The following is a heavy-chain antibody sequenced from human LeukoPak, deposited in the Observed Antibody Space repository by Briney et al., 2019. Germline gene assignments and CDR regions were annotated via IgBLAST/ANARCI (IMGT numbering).Heavy chain of an antibody. CDR1: GFTFRIYG. Sequence: GGSLRLSCAASGFTFRIYGMHWVRQAPGKGLEWVAGIWSDGSKKYYADSVKGRFTISRDNSKNTLFLQMNGLRAEDTAVYYCAREGGSGYAGDYWGQGTLVTVSS. CDR3: AREGGSGYAGDY. V-gene: IGHV3-33*01. J-gene: IGHJ4*02. D-gene: IGHD5-12*01. CDR2: IWSDGSKK.